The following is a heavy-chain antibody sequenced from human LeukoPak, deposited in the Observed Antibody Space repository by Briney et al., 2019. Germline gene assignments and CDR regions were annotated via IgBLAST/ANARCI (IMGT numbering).Heavy chain of an antibody. D-gene: IGHD3-3*01. Sequence: PGGSLRLSCAASGFTFSSYWMHWVRQAPGKGLEYVSAISSNGGSTYYANSVKGRFTISRDNSKNTLYLQMGSLRAEDMAVYYCARVPSRYDSSDYWGQGTLVTVSS. J-gene: IGHJ4*02. V-gene: IGHV3-64*01. CDR1: GFTFSSYW. CDR3: ARVPSRYDSSDY. CDR2: ISSNGGST.